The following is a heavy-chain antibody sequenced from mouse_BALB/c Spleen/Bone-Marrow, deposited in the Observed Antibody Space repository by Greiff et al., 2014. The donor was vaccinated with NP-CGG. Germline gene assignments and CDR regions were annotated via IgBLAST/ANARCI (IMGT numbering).Heavy chain of an antibody. V-gene: IGHV2-2*02. CDR3: ARNHRGYYFDY. Sequence: VQLQQSGPGLVQPSQSLSITCTVSGSSLSSYGVHWVRQSPGKGLEWLGVIWSGGSTDYNAAFISRLTISKNNSKSQVFFKMTSLQANDTAIYYCARNHRGYYFDYWGQGTTLTVSS. CDR2: IWSGGST. J-gene: IGHJ2*01. CDR1: GSSLSSYG. D-gene: IGHD3-1*01.